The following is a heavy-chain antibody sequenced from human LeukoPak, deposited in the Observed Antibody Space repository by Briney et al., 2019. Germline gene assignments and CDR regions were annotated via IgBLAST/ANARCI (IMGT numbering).Heavy chain of an antibody. CDR1: GFTFSAYS. CDR3: ARGRYYDTSAYNYFDP. V-gene: IGHV3-48*01. Sequence: GGSLRLSCAASGFTFSAYSMNWIRQAPGKGLEGISYISGSGRSIFSADSVRGRFTISRDNANNSLFLQMNSLRAEDTAVYYCARGRYYDTSAYNYFDPWGQVTPVTVSS. CDR2: ISGSGRSI. J-gene: IGHJ5*02. D-gene: IGHD3-22*01.